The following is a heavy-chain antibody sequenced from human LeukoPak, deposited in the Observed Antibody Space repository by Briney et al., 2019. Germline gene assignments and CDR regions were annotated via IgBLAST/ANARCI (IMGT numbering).Heavy chain of an antibody. V-gene: IGHV3-30*04. CDR2: ISYDGSNK. J-gene: IGHJ4*02. CDR3: AREDYYDSSGYLDY. CDR1: GFTFSSYA. Sequence: GGSLRLSCAASGFTFSSYAMHWVRQAPGEGLEWVAVISYDGSNKYYADSVKGRFTISRDNSKNTLYLQMNSLRAEDTAVYYCAREDYYDSSGYLDYWGQGTLVTVSS. D-gene: IGHD3-22*01.